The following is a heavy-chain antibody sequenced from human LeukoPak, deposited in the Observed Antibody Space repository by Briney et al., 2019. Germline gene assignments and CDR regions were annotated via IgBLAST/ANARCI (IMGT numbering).Heavy chain of an antibody. CDR2: IYYSGST. CDR1: GGSISSYY. Sequence: PSETLSLTCTVSGGSISSYYWSWIRQPPGKGLEWIGYIYYSGSTYYNPSLKSRVAISVDTSKNQFSLKLSSVTAADTAVYYCARELYYYDSSGYYAPDAFDIWGQGTMVTVSS. CDR3: ARELYYYDSSGYYAPDAFDI. J-gene: IGHJ3*02. V-gene: IGHV4-59*12. D-gene: IGHD3-22*01.